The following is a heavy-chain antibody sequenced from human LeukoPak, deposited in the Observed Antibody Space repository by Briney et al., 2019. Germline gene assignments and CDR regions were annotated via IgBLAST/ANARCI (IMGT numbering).Heavy chain of an antibody. J-gene: IGHJ3*02. CDR1: GFSISSYDY. CDR2: IYNSGTT. V-gene: IGHV4-38-2*01. D-gene: IGHD2-2*01. CDR3: ARYQASIIIGAFDI. Sequence: PSGSLTLSXAASGFSISSYDYCGGRQPPREGREWLFGIIYNSGTTGYDPSVRGRVTISVDTSKNQFSLNLTSVTAADTAVYYCARYQASIIIGAFDIWGQGTMVTVSS.